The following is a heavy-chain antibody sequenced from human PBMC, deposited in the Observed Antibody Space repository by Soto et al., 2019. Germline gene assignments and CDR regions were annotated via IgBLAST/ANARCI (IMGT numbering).Heavy chain of an antibody. CDR1: GYTFTSYG. CDR2: ISAYNGNT. D-gene: IGHD3-22*01. V-gene: IGHV1-18*01. J-gene: IGHJ6*02. Sequence: ASVKVSCKASGYTFTSYGISWVRQAPGQGLEWMGWISAYNGNTNYAQKLQGRVTMTSDTSTSTAYMELRSLRSDDTAVYYCVRDTYYYDSSGYPAKYYGMDVWGQGTTVTVSS. CDR3: VRDTYYYDSSGYPAKYYGMDV.